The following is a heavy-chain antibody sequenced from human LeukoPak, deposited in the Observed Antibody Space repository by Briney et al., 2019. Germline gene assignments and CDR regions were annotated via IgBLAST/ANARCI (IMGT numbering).Heavy chain of an antibody. V-gene: IGHV4-4*09. CDR1: GGSISSYY. Sequence: SETLSLTCTVSGGSISSYYWSWIRQPPGKGLEWIGYIYTSGSTNYNPSLKSRVTISVDTSKNQFSLKLSSVTAADTAVYYCARDPWPATRHHWFDPWGQGTLVTVSS. CDR3: ARDPWPATRHHWFDP. CDR2: IYTSGST. J-gene: IGHJ5*02.